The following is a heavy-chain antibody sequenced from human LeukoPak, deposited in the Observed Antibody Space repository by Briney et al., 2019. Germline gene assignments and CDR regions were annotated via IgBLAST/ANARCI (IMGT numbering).Heavy chain of an antibody. CDR3: ITVSHFVAY. D-gene: IGHD5-12*01. CDR2: IKSNPDGGTT. Sequence: PGGSLRLSCGGSGFNFINAWMDWVRQAPGKGLEWVGRIKSNPDGGTTESPGTVKGRFSISRDDSQNTLFLQMNSLKTEDTAVYYCITVSHFVAYWGQGSLVTVSS. J-gene: IGHJ4*02. CDR1: GFNFINAW. V-gene: IGHV3-15*07.